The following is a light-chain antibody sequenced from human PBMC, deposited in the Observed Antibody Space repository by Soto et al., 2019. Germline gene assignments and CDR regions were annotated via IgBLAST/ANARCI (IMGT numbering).Light chain of an antibody. Sequence: AIRMTHSPSSLSASTGDRVTITCRASQGISSYLAWYQQKPGKAPKLLIYAASTLQSGVPSRFSGSGSGTDFTLTISCLQSEDFATYYCQQYYSYPPAFGGGTKVEIK. CDR3: QQYYSYPPA. J-gene: IGKJ4*01. CDR1: QGISSY. CDR2: AAS. V-gene: IGKV1-8*01.